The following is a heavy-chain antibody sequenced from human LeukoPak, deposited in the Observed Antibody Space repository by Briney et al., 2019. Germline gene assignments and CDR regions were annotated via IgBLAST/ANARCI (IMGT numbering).Heavy chain of an antibody. CDR3: ARGRYSYGYDYYYYYGMDV. CDR1: GGSFSGYY. J-gene: IGHJ6*02. Sequence: SETLSLTCAVYGGSFSGYYWSWIRQPPGKGLEWIGEINHSGSTNYNPSLKSRVTISVDTSKNQFSLKLSSVTAADTAVYYCARGRYSYGYDYYYYYGMDVWGQGATVTVSS. D-gene: IGHD5-18*01. CDR2: INHSGST. V-gene: IGHV4-34*01.